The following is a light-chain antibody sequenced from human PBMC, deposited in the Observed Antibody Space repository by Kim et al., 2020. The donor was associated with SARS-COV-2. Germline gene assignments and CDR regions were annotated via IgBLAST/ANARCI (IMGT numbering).Light chain of an antibody. CDR1: QSVSSTY. CDR2: GAS. V-gene: IGKV3-20*01. J-gene: IGKJ1*01. CDR3: QQYSSSPAT. Sequence: SQGERATLSCRASQSVSSTYLAWYQQKPGQAPRLLIYGASSRATGIPDRFSGSGSGTDFTLTITRLEPEDLAVYYCQQYSSSPATFGQGTKVDIK.